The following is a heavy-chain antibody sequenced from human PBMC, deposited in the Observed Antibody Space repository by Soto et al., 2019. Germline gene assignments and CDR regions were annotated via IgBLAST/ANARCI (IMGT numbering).Heavy chain of an antibody. CDR2: IYYSGST. V-gene: IGHV4-31*03. CDR1: GGSISSGGYY. Sequence: SETLSLTCTVSGGSISSGGYYWSWIRQHPGKGLEWIGYIYYSGSTYYNPSLKSRVTISVGTSKNQFSLKLSSVTAADTAVYYWARDLAISSSLSRFDPWGQGTLVTVSS. CDR3: ARDLAISSSLSRFDP. D-gene: IGHD6-13*01. J-gene: IGHJ5*02.